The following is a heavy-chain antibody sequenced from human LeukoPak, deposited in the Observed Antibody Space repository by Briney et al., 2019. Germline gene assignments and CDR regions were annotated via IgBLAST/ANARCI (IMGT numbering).Heavy chain of an antibody. Sequence: SETLSLTCAVSGGSISSGGYSWSWIRQPPGKGLEWIGYIYHSGSTYYNPSLKSRVTISVDRSKNQFSLKLSSVTAADTAVYYCARLTNDAFDTWGQGTMVTVSS. CDR1: GGSISSGGYS. CDR3: ARLTNDAFDT. V-gene: IGHV4-30-2*01. CDR2: IYHSGST. D-gene: IGHD3-9*01. J-gene: IGHJ3*02.